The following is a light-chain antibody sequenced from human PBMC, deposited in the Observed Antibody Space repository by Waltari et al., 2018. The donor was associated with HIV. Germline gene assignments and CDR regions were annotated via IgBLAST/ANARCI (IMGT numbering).Light chain of an antibody. CDR2: DDS. V-gene: IGLV3-21*02. CDR3: QVWDSSSDHTRV. CDR1: NIGSQS. Sequence: SYVRTQPPSVSVAAGQTARVTCGGNNIGSQSVHWYQQKPGQAPLLVGYDDSDRPSGIPERFSGSNSGNTATLTISRVEAGDEADYYCQVWDSSSDHTRVFGGGTKLTVL. J-gene: IGLJ2*01.